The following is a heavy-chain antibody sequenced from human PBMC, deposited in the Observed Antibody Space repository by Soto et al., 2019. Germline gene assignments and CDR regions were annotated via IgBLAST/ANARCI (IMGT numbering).Heavy chain of an antibody. CDR1: GFTFSSYS. V-gene: IGHV3-48*02. J-gene: IGHJ5*02. Sequence: EVQLVESGGGLVQPGGSLRLSCAASGFTFSSYSMNWVRQAPGKGLEWVSYISSSSSTIYYADSVKGRFTISRDNAKNALYLQMNSLRDEDTAVYYCARDISNIVGATPRENWFDPWGQGTLVTVSS. D-gene: IGHD1-26*01. CDR2: ISSSSSTI. CDR3: ARDISNIVGATPRENWFDP.